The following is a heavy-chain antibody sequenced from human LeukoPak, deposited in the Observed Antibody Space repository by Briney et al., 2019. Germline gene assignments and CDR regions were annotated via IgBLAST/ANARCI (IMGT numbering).Heavy chain of an antibody. J-gene: IGHJ2*01. D-gene: IGHD5-18*01. CDR1: EFSFRSYW. CDR2: ITQDGSDK. Sequence: GGSLRLSCAASEFSFRSYWMSWVRQAPGKGLEWVATITQDGSDKYYVDSVKGRFTISRDNAKNSLSLQKNRLRAGDTAVYYRAREGYSYGLGWYFDLWGRGTLVTVSS. V-gene: IGHV3-7*01. CDR3: AREGYSYGLGWYFDL.